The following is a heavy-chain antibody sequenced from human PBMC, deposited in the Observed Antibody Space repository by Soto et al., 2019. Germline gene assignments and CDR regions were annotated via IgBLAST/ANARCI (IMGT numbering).Heavy chain of an antibody. D-gene: IGHD1-1*01. V-gene: IGHV1-18*01. CDR1: GHTSSTFG. CDR2: VNGDNTHT. Sequence: QVHLVQSGAEVKKPGASVKVSCKASGHTSSTFGFSWVRQAPGQGLEWMGWVNGDNTHTNYAQKFQGRVTMTTDTSPSTASMKLRSLRFDDTAVYYCARDIGVTALDGFYPWGQGTLVTVSS. J-gene: IGHJ5*02. CDR3: ARDIGVTALDGFYP.